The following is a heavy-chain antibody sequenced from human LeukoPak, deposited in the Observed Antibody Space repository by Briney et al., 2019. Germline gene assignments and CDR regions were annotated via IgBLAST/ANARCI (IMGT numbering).Heavy chain of an antibody. Sequence: SETLSLTCTVSGGSISSYYWSWIRRPAGKGLEWLGRMYISGTTDYNPSLKSRVTMSVDTSKNQFSLKLTSVTAADTAVYYCARDGGVVVPAAPSAFDIWGQGTMVTVSS. J-gene: IGHJ3*02. CDR1: GGSISSYY. V-gene: IGHV4-4*07. CDR2: MYISGTT. D-gene: IGHD2-2*01. CDR3: ARDGGVVVPAAPSAFDI.